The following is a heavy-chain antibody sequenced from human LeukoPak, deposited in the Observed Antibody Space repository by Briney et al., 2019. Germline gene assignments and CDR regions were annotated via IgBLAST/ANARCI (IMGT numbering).Heavy chain of an antibody. CDR2: INPNSGGT. Sequence: ASVKVSCKASGYTFTGYYMHWVRQAPGQGLEWMGRINPNSGGTNYAQKFQGRVTMTRDTSISTAYMELSRLRSDDTAVYYCARRIGYYDSSGYAFDIWGQGTMVTVSS. V-gene: IGHV1-2*06. J-gene: IGHJ3*02. D-gene: IGHD3-22*01. CDR1: GYTFTGYY. CDR3: ARRIGYYDSSGYAFDI.